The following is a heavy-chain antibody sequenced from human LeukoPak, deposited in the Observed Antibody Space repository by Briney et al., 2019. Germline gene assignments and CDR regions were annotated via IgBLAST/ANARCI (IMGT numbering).Heavy chain of an antibody. CDR2: IYSGGST. V-gene: IGHV3-53*04. J-gene: IGHJ4*02. Sequence: PGGSLRLSCAASGFTVSSNYMSWVRQAPGKGLEWVSVIYSGGSTYYADSVKGRFTISRHNSKSTLYLQMNSLRAEDTAVYYCARSRGEGSSVSPFDYWGQGTLVTVSS. CDR3: ARSRGEGSSVSPFDY. D-gene: IGHD3-10*01. CDR1: GFTVSSNY.